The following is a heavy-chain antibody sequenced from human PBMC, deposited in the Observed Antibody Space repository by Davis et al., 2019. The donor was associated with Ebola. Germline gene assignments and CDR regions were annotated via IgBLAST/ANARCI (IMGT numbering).Heavy chain of an antibody. CDR1: GYTFTSYA. D-gene: IGHD3-22*01. V-gene: IGHV1-3*01. Sequence: AASVKVSCKASGYTFTSYAMHWVRQAPGQRLEWMGWINAGNGNTKYSQKFQGRVTITRDTSASTAYMELSSLRSGDTAVYYCATASSDYHYYYAMDVWGQGTTVTVSS. J-gene: IGHJ6*02. CDR2: INAGNGNT. CDR3: ATASSDYHYYYAMDV.